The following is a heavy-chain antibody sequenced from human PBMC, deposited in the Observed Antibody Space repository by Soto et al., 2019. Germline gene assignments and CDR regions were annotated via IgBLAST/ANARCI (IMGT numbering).Heavy chain of an antibody. D-gene: IGHD3-10*01. J-gene: IGHJ4*02. CDR2: IYYPGST. CDR3: ARSERGVGDVVDY. CDR1: GGSISSSDYY. V-gene: IGHV4-39*02. Sequence: QLQLQESGPGLVKPSETLSLTCTVSGGSISSSDYYWGWIRQPPGKGLEWIGNIYYPGSTFYNPSLKRRVTISGATATNHFSRTLSSVTAADTAVYYCARSERGVGDVVDYWCQGTLVTVSS.